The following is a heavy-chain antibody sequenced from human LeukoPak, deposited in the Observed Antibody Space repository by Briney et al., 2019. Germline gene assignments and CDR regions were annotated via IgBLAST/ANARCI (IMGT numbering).Heavy chain of an antibody. CDR2: ISYDGSNK. CDR3: AKALGITGTFDY. D-gene: IGHD1-20*01. V-gene: IGHV3-30*04. J-gene: IGHJ4*02. CDR1: GFTFSSYA. Sequence: GGSLRLSCAASGFTFSSYAMHWVRQAPGKGLEWVAVISYDGSNKYYADSVKGRFTISRDNSKNTLYLQMNSLRAEDTAVYYCAKALGITGTFDYWGQGTLVTVSS.